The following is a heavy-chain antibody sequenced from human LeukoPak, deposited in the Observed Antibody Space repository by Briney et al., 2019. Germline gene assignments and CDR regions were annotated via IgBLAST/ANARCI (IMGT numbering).Heavy chain of an antibody. V-gene: IGHV5-51*01. D-gene: IGHD3-9*01. CDR3: ARHDFERVYYGMDV. J-gene: IGHJ6*02. CDR1: GYSITSYW. CDR2: IYTGDSDT. Sequence: GEPLKICSTSCGYSITSYWNGCVRQLPGKGLEWLGIIYTGDSDTRYSPSFQGQVTISADNSISTAYLQWSSLKASDTAMYYCARHDFERVYYGMDVWGQGTTVTVSS.